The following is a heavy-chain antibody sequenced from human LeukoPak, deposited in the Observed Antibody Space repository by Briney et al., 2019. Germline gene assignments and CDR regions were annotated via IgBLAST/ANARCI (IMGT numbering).Heavy chain of an antibody. CDR3: AKDPYCSSTSCYTNVAEYFQH. D-gene: IGHD2-2*02. V-gene: IGHV3-23*01. J-gene: IGHJ1*01. CDR1: GFTFSSYA. CDR2: ISGSGGST. Sequence: PGGSLRLSCAASGFTFSSYAISWVRQAPGKGLEWVSAISGSGGSTYYADSVKGRFTISRDNSKNTLYLQMNSLRAEDTAVYYCAKDPYCSSTSCYTNVAEYFQHWGQGTLVTVSS.